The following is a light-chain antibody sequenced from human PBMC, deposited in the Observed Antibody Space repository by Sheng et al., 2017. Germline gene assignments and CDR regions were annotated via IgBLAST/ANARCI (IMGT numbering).Light chain of an antibody. CDR3: SSYAGSNNLV. V-gene: IGLV2-8*01. Sequence: QSVLTQPPSASGSPGQSVTISCTGTSSDVGGYNYVSWYQQYPGKAPKLMIYEVNKRPSGVPDRFSGSKSGNTASLTVSGLRAEDEADYYCSSYAGSNNLVFGGGTKLTVL. CDR1: SSDVGGYNY. J-gene: IGLJ3*02. CDR2: EVN.